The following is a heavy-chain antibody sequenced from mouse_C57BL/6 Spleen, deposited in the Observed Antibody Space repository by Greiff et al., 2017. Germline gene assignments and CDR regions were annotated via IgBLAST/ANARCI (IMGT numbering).Heavy chain of an antibody. CDR3: ARDYYGSLFAY. V-gene: IGHV5-17*01. CDR2: ISSGSSTI. J-gene: IGHJ3*01. D-gene: IGHD1-1*01. CDR1: GFTFSDYG. Sequence: EVQLQESGGGLVKPGGSLKLSCAASGFTFSDYGMHWVRQAPEKGLEWVAYISSGSSTIYYADIVKGRFTISRDNAKNTLFLQMTSLRSEDTAMYYCARDYYGSLFAYWGQGTLVTVSA.